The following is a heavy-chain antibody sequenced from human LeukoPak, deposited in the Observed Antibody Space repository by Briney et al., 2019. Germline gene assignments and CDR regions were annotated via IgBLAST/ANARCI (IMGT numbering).Heavy chain of an antibody. J-gene: IGHJ5*02. CDR2: INPNSGGT. D-gene: IGHD2/OR15-2a*01. CDR1: GYRFSDYY. CDR3: ARDLIASDWFDP. V-gene: IGHV1-2*02. Sequence: GASVKVSCKASGYRFSDYYIHWVRQAPGQGLEWMGWINPNSGGTNYAQKFQGRVTMTRDTSISTAYMELSRLRSDDTAVYYCARDLIASDWFDPWGQGTLVTVSS.